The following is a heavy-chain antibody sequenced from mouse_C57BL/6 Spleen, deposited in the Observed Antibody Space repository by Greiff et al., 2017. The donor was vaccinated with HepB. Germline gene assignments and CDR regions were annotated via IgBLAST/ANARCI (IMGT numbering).Heavy chain of an antibody. D-gene: IGHD2-4*01. J-gene: IGHJ3*01. CDR2: ISDGGSYT. Sequence: EVQLVESGGGLVKPGGSLKLSCAASGFTFSSYAMSWVRQTPEKRLEWVATISDGGSYTYYPDNVKGRFTISRDNAKNNLYLQMSHLKSEDTAMYYCAREKGDYDGFAYWGQGTLVTVSA. V-gene: IGHV5-4*01. CDR1: GFTFSSYA. CDR3: AREKGDYDGFAY.